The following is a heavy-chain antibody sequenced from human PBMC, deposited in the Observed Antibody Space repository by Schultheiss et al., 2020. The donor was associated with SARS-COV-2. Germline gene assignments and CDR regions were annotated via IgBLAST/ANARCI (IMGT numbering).Heavy chain of an antibody. J-gene: IGHJ5*02. CDR1: GGSISSYY. CDR3: ARGLNYYDILRFDP. D-gene: IGHD3-22*01. CDR2: INHSGST. Sequence: SQTLSLTCTVSGGSISSYYWSWIRQPPGKGLEWIGEINHSGSTNYNPSLKSRVTISVDTSKNQFSLKLSSVTAADTAVYYCARGLNYYDILRFDPWGQGTLVTVSS. V-gene: IGHV4-34*01.